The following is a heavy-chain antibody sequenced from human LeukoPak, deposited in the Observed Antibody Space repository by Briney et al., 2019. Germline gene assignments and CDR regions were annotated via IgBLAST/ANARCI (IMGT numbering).Heavy chain of an antibody. J-gene: IGHJ5*02. CDR3: ASTAAGPIWFDP. CDR1: GGSISSSSYY. V-gene: IGHV4-39*01. D-gene: IGHD5-18*01. CDR2: IYYSGST. Sequence: PSETLSLTCTVSGGSISSSSYYWGWIRQPPGRGLKWIGSIYYSGSTYYNPSLKSRVTISVDTSKNQFSLKLTSVTAADTAVYYCASTAAGPIWFDPWGQGTLVTVSS.